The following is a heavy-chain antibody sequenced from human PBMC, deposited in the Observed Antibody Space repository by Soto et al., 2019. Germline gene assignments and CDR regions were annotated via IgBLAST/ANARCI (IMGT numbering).Heavy chain of an antibody. D-gene: IGHD6-6*01. J-gene: IGHJ5*02. CDR1: GGSISSYY. Sequence: SETLSLTCTVSGGSISSYYWSWIRQPPGKGLEWIGYIYYSGSTNYNPSLKSRVTISVDTSKNQFSLKLSSVTAADTAVYYCARHPEYSSSSIWFDPWGQGTLVTVSS. CDR3: ARHPEYSSSSIWFDP. CDR2: IYYSGST. V-gene: IGHV4-59*08.